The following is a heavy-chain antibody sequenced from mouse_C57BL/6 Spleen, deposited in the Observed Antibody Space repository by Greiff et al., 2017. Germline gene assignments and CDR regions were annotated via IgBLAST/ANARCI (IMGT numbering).Heavy chain of an antibody. D-gene: IGHD1-1*01. V-gene: IGHV1-63*01. CDR2: IYPGGGYT. Sequence: QVQLKESGAELVRPGTSVKMSCKASGYTFTNYWIGWEKQRPGHGLEWIGDIYPGGGYTNYKEKFKGKATLTADKSSSTAYMQFSSLTSEDSAICDCGRSGRRYGLDYWGQGTTLTVSS. CDR3: GRSGRRYGLDY. CDR1: GYTFTNYW. J-gene: IGHJ2*01.